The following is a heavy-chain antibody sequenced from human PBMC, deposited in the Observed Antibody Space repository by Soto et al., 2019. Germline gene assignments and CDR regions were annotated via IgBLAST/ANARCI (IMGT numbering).Heavy chain of an antibody. CDR2: INAYNGNT. CDR1: GYTFTSYG. J-gene: IGHJ5*02. CDR3: ARDPTYYYDSSGYFNWFDP. V-gene: IGHV1-18*01. D-gene: IGHD3-22*01. Sequence: ASVKVSCKASGYTFTSYGIGWVRQAPGQGLEWMGWINAYNGNTNYAQNLQGRVTLTTDTSTSTAYMELRSLRSDDTAVYYCARDPTYYYDSSGYFNWFDPWGQGTLVTVSS.